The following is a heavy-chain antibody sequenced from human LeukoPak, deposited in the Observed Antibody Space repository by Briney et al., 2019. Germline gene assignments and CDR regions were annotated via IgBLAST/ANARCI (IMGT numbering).Heavy chain of an antibody. CDR2: ISGSGGST. Sequence: GGSLRLSCAASGFTFSSYAMSWVRQAPGKGLEWVSAISGSGGSTYYADSVKGRFTISRDNSKNTLYLQMNSLRAEDTAVYYCAKDLKAGFLSAMVREVIIRPPKNWFDPWGQGTLVTVSS. J-gene: IGHJ5*02. CDR3: AKDLKAGFLSAMVREVIIRPPKNWFDP. CDR1: GFTFSSYA. D-gene: IGHD3-10*01. V-gene: IGHV3-23*01.